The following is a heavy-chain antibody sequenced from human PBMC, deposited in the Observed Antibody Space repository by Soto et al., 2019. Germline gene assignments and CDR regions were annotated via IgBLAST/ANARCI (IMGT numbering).Heavy chain of an antibody. V-gene: IGHV4-34*01. CDR2: INHSGST. CDR1: GGSFSGYY. CDR3: ARSTAMSVGPFDY. J-gene: IGHJ4*02. D-gene: IGHD2-2*01. Sequence: QAQLQQWGAGLLKPSETLSLTCAVYGGSFSGYYWSWIRQPPGKGLEWIGEINHSGSTNYNPSLKSRVTISVDTSKNQYSLKLSSVTAADTAVYYCARSTAMSVGPFDYWGQGTLVTVSS.